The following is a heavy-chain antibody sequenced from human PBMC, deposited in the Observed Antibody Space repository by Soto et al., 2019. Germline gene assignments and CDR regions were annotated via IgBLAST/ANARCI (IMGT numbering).Heavy chain of an antibody. CDR3: ARSMYYYDSSGYSTEYYFDY. J-gene: IGHJ4*02. CDR2: IYYSGTT. D-gene: IGHD3-22*01. CDR1: GGAVSSGTYY. V-gene: IGHV4-61*01. Sequence: SETLSLTCTVSGGAVSSGTYYWSWIRRPPGKGLEWIGYIYYSGTTNYNPSLKSRVTISVDTSKNQFSLKLNSVTAADTAVYYCARSMYYYDSSGYSTEYYFDYWGPGTLVTVSS.